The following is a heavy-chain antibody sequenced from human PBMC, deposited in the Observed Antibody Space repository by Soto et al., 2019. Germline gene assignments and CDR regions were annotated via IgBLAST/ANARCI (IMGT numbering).Heavy chain of an antibody. CDR1: GFTFSNAW. J-gene: IGHJ3*02. Sequence: GGSLRLSCAASGFTFSNAWMSWVRQAPGKGLEWVGRIKSKTDGGTTDYAAPVKGRFTISRDDSKNTLYLQMNSLKTEDTAVYYCTTHYYDFWSGYPNAFDIWGQGTMVTISS. D-gene: IGHD3-3*01. V-gene: IGHV3-15*01. CDR2: IKSKTDGGTT. CDR3: TTHYYDFWSGYPNAFDI.